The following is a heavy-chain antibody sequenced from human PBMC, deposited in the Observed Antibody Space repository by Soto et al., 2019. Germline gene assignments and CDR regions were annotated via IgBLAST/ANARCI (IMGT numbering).Heavy chain of an antibody. J-gene: IGHJ6*02. CDR2: VSTNGAT. CDR1: DDFISSYY. CDR3: ARADYEILTGSYAIHV. Sequence: SETLSLTCTVSDDFISSYYWNWIRQPAGKGLEWIGRVSTNGATNYNPSLESRVTMSVDTSKNQFSLKLTSVTAADTAVYFCARADYEILTGSYAIHVWGQGTTATV. D-gene: IGHD3-9*01. V-gene: IGHV4-4*07.